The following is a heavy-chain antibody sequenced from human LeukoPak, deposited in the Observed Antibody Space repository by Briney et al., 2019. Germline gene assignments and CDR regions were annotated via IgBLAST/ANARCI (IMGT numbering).Heavy chain of an antibody. J-gene: IGHJ3*02. CDR2: INPNSGGT. Sequence: GASVKVSCKASGYTFTGYYMHWVRQAPGQGLEWMGWINPNSGGTNYAQKFQGWVTMTRDTSISTAYMELSRLRSDDTAVYYCARGGYSGSYSRRAFDIWGQGTMVTVSS. V-gene: IGHV1-2*04. CDR1: GYTFTGYY. D-gene: IGHD1-26*01. CDR3: ARGGYSGSYSRRAFDI.